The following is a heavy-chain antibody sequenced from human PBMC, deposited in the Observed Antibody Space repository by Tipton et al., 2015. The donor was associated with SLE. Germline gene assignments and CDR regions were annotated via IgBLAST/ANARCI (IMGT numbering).Heavy chain of an antibody. CDR2: IFYSGYT. V-gene: IGHV4-31*03. CDR3: ASSDFGGWEFDY. CDR1: GGSISSDYY. D-gene: IGHD4-23*01. Sequence: TLSLTCNVSGGSISSDYYWTWIRHHPGKGLEWIGYIFYSGYTYYNPSLKSRVTISVDTSKNQFSLKLISMTAADTAVYYCASSDFGGWEFDYWGQGTLVTVSS. J-gene: IGHJ4*02.